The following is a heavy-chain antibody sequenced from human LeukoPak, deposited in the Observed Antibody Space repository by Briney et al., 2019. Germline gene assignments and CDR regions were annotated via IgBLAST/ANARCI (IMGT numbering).Heavy chain of an antibody. V-gene: IGHV3-23*01. CDR3: AKDGSWGDYYFYFYMDV. CDR2: ISGSGYYT. D-gene: IGHD3-16*01. Sequence: PGGSLRLSCEASGSGLTFGNFALSWVRQAPGKGLEWLSGISGSGYYTYYADSVKGRFTISRDNSKNTLYIEMNSLRAEDTAVYYCAKDGSWGDYYFYFYMDVWGKGTTVTVSS. CDR1: GSGLTFGNFA. J-gene: IGHJ6*03.